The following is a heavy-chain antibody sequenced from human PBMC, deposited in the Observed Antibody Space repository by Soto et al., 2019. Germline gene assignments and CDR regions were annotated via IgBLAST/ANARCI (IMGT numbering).Heavy chain of an antibody. V-gene: IGHV4-59*01. CDR2: IYYSGST. D-gene: IGHD2-2*01. J-gene: IGHJ2*01. Sequence: SLTCTVSGGSISSYYWSWIRQPPGKGPERIGYIYYSGSTNYNPSPTSRVTISVDTSKNQFSLKLSSVTAADTPVDYCARGSPPRSCSSTSCRLSHWYFDLWGRGTLVTV. CDR3: ARGSPPRSCSSTSCRLSHWYFDL. CDR1: GGSISSYY.